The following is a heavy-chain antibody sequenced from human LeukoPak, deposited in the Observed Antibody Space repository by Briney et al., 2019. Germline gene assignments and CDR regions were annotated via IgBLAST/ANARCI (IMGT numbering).Heavy chain of an antibody. CDR3: ARVEVVTATLGYYFDY. CDR1: GDSVSSNSAA. CDR2: TYYRSKWYN. J-gene: IGHJ4*02. V-gene: IGHV6-1*01. D-gene: IGHD2-21*02. Sequence: SQTLSLTCAISGDSVSSNSAAWNWIRQSPSRGLEWLGRTYYRSKWYNDYAVSVKSRITINPDTSKNQFSLQLSSVTAADTAVYYCARVEVVTATLGYYFDYWGQGTLVTVSS.